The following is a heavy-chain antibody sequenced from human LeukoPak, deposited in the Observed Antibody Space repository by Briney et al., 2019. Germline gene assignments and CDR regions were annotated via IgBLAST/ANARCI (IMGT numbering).Heavy chain of an antibody. CDR2: ISPSGGST. J-gene: IGHJ4*02. V-gene: IGHV1-46*01. CDR1: GYSFSSHY. CDR3: ARDQVTPGTTTFDY. Sequence: GASVKVCCKASGYSFSSHYLHWVRQAPGQGPEWMGVISPSGGSTTYAQKFQGRITVTRDMSTNTVYIDLTSLRSEDTAVYYCARDQVTPGTTTFDYWGQGTLVIVSS. D-gene: IGHD4-17*01.